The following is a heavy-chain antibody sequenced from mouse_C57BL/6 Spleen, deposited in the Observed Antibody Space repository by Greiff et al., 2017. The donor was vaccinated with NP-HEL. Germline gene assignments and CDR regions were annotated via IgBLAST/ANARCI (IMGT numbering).Heavy chain of an antibody. J-gene: IGHJ4*01. CDR3: ARMEVARAMDY. CDR2: IYPGSGNT. Sequence: QVQLQQSGPELVKPGASVKISCKASGYSFTSYYIHWVKQRPGQGLEWIGWIYPGSGNTKYNEKFKGKATLTADTSSSTAYMQLSSLTSEDSAVYYCARMEVARAMDYWGQGTSVTVSS. CDR1: GYSFTSYY. V-gene: IGHV1-66*01. D-gene: IGHD1-1*01.